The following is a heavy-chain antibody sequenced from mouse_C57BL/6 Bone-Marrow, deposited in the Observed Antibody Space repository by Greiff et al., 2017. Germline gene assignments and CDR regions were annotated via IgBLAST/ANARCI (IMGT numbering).Heavy chain of an antibody. V-gene: IGHV1-42*01. J-gene: IGHJ4*01. CDR2: INPSTGGT. Sequence: EVQLQQSGPELVKPGASVKISCKASGYSFTGYYMNWVKQSPEKSLEWIGEINPSTGGTTYNQKFKAKATLTVDTSSSTAYMQLKSLTSEDSAIYNCAREVGLGLAMDDWGQGTSVTVGS. CDR1: GYSFTGYY. D-gene: IGHD3-3*01. CDR3: AREVGLGLAMDD.